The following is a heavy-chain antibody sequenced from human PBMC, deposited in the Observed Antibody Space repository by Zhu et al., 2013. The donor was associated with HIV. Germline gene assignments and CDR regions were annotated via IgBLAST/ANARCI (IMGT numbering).Heavy chain of an antibody. Sequence: QVQLQESGPGLVKPSGTLSLTCAVSGGSISNNNWWTWVRQSPGQGLEWIGEIYHTGNTNYNPSLMSRVTMSLDKSKNHFSLRLNSVTAADTAVYYCASLGYCDDGGDCLGTHWGQGNPRSPSPQ. J-gene: IGHJ1*01. D-gene: IGHD2-21*02. CDR2: IYHTGNT. CDR3: ASLGYCDDGGDCLGTH. CDR1: GGSISNNNW. V-gene: IGHV4-4*02.